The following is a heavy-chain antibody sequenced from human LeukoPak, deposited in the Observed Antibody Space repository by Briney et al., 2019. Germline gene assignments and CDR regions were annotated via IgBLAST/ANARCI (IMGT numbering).Heavy chain of an antibody. V-gene: IGHV1-69*13. CDR1: GGTFSSYA. D-gene: IGHD3-22*01. CDR2: ITPIFGTA. Sequence: GASVKVSCKASGGTFSSYAISWVRQAPGQGLEWMGGITPIFGTANYAQKFQGRVTITADESTSTAYMELSSLRSEDTAVYYCAGQNYYDSSGEIDYWGQGTLVTVSS. CDR3: AGQNYYDSSGEIDY. J-gene: IGHJ4*02.